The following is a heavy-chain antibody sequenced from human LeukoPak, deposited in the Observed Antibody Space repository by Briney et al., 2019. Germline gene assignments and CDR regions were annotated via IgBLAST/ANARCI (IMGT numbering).Heavy chain of an antibody. J-gene: IGHJ4*02. CDR2: IIPIFGTA. CDR1: GGTFSSYA. CDR3: ARDNGTDYDSSGYYIY. Sequence: SVKVSCKASGGTFSSYAISWVRQAPGQGLEWMGGIIPIFGTANYAQKFQGRVTITADESTSTAYMELSSLRSEDTAVYYCARDNGTDYDSSGYYIYWGQGTLVTVSS. V-gene: IGHV1-69*13. D-gene: IGHD3-22*01.